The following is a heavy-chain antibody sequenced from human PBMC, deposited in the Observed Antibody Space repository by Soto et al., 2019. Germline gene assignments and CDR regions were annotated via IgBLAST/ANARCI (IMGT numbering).Heavy chain of an antibody. Sequence: SGPTLVNPTQTLTLTCTFSGFSLSTSGVGVGWIRQPPGKALEWLALIYWDDDKRYSPSLKSRLTITKDTSKNQVVLTMTNMDPVGTATFYCANRQWTLTGTTYWFDPWGQGTLVTVSS. J-gene: IGHJ5*02. CDR3: ANRQWTLTGTTYWFDP. CDR2: IYWDDDK. V-gene: IGHV2-5*02. CDR1: GFSLSTSGVG. D-gene: IGHD1-7*01.